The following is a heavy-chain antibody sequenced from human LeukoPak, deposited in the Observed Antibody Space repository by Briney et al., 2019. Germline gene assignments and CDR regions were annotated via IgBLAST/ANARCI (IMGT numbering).Heavy chain of an antibody. D-gene: IGHD2-2*01. CDR3: ARDPAVVVVPAAD. J-gene: IGHJ4*02. Sequence: SETLSLTCTVSGYSISSGYYWGWIRQPPGKGLEWIGSIYHSGSTYYNPSLKSRVTISVDTSKNQFSLKLSSVTAADTAVYYCARDPAVVVVPAADWGQGTLVTVSS. V-gene: IGHV4-38-2*02. CDR1: GYSISSGYY. CDR2: IYHSGST.